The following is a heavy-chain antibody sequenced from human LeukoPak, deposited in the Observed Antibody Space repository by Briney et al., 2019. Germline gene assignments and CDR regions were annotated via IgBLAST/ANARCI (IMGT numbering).Heavy chain of an antibody. CDR3: ATGQVGYSSSWYDY. Sequence: ASVKVSCKASGYTFTSYGIAWVRQAPGQGLQWMGWISANNGDTSYSQKLQGRVTMTTDTSTNTAYMELRSLTSDDTAVYYCATGQVGYSSSWYDYWGQGTLVTVSS. CDR1: GYTFTSYG. D-gene: IGHD6-13*01. J-gene: IGHJ4*02. V-gene: IGHV1-18*01. CDR2: ISANNGDT.